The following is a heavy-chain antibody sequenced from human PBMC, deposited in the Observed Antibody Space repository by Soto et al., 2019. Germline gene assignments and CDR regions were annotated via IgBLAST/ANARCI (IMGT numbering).Heavy chain of an antibody. CDR2: INPNSGGT. D-gene: IGHD3-22*01. Sequence: GASVKVSCKASGYTFTDYYMHWVRQAPGQGLEWMGWINPNSGGTNYAQKFQGRVTMTRDTSISTAYIELSRLRSDDTAVYYCAMECGYYDSSGSAWFDPGGQGTLVTVS. J-gene: IGHJ5*02. CDR3: AMECGYYDSSGSAWFDP. CDR1: GYTFTDYY. V-gene: IGHV1-2*02.